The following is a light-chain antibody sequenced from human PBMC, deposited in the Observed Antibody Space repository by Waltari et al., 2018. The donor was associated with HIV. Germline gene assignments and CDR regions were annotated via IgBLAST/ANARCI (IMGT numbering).Light chain of an antibody. Sequence: EIVFTHSPAILSVSPGEPATLFCRASQSVQEFLAWYQRRPGQVPRLVVYDASKRAAGVPDRFSGSGFGTDFTLTISGLEPEDVAFYYCQHRTTWPPTFGGGTRVEIE. V-gene: IGKV3-11*01. CDR1: QSVQEF. CDR2: DAS. J-gene: IGKJ4*01. CDR3: QHRTTWPPT.